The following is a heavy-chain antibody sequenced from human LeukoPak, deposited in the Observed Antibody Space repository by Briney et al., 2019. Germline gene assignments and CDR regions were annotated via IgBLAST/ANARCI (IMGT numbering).Heavy chain of an antibody. CDR2: INHSGST. J-gene: IGHJ4*02. V-gene: IGHV4-34*01. Sequence: SETLSLTCAVYGGSFSGYYWSWIRQPPGKGLEWIGEINHSGSTNYSPSLKSRVTISVDTSKNQFSLKLSSVTAADTAVYYCARTRGAAAGTDSFDYWGQGTLVTVSS. CDR3: ARTRGAAAGTDSFDY. D-gene: IGHD6-13*01. CDR1: GGSFSGYY.